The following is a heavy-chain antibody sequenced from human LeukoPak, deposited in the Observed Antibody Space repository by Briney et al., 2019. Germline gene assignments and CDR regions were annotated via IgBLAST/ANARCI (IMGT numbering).Heavy chain of an antibody. V-gene: IGHV4-34*01. J-gene: IGHJ6*02. CDR3: ARDRGPRYGMDV. Sequence: PSETLSLTCAVYGGSFSGYYWSWIRQPPGKGLEWIGEINHSGSTNYNPSLKSRVTISVDTSKNQFSLKLSSVTAADTAVYYCARDRGPRYGMDVWGQGTTVTVSS. CDR2: INHSGST. CDR1: GGSFSGYY.